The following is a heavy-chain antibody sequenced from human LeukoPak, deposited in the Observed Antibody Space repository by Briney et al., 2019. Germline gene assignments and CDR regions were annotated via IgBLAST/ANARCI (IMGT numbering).Heavy chain of an antibody. V-gene: IGHV1-69*01. CDR2: IIPIFGTA. D-gene: IGHD5-12*01. CDR3: ARDSSRGYSGYESDY. CDR1: GGTFSSYA. Sequence: ASVRVSRKASGGTFSSYAISWVRQAPGQGLEWMGGIIPIFGTANYAQKFQGRVTITADESTSTAYMELSSLRSADTAVYYCARDSSRGYSGYESDYWGQGTLVTVSS. J-gene: IGHJ4*02.